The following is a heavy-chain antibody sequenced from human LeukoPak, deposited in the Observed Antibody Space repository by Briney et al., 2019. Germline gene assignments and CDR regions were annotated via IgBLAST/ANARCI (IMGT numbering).Heavy chain of an antibody. CDR1: GGTFSSYA. D-gene: IGHD6-19*01. J-gene: IGHJ1*01. CDR3: ARDPLSYSSGWERCFQH. V-gene: IGHV1-69*05. Sequence: SVKVSCKASGGTFSSYAISWVRQAPGQGLEWMGGIIPTFGTANYAQKFQGRVTITTDESTSTAYMELCSLRSEDTAVYYCARDPLSYSSGWERCFQHWGQGTLVTVSS. CDR2: IIPTFGTA.